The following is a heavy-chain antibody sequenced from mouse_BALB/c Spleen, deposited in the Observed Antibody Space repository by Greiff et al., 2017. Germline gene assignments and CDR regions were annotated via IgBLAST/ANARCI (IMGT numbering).Heavy chain of an antibody. D-gene: IGHD2-1*01. CDR1: GYTFTSYW. CDR3: ARPYGNYVDYAMDY. CDR2: INPSTGYT. Sequence: VQLQQSGAELAKPGASVKMSCKASGYTFTSYWMHWVNQRPGQGLEWIGYINPSTGYTEYNQKFKDKATLTADKSSSTAYMQLSSLTSEDSAVYYCARPYGNYVDYAMDYWGQGTSVTVSS. J-gene: IGHJ4*01. V-gene: IGHV1-7*01.